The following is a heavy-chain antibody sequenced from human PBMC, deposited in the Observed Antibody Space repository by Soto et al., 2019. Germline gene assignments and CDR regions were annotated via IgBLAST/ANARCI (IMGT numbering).Heavy chain of an antibody. CDR2: ISAYTGKT. Sequence: ASVKVSCKASGYTFSSYGISWVRQAPGQGLEWMGWISAYTGKTNYAQKLQGRVTMTTDTSTSTAYMEVRSLRSDDTAVYYCARDLDSGSYYFDYWGQGTLVTVSS. D-gene: IGHD1-26*01. J-gene: IGHJ4*02. CDR3: ARDLDSGSYYFDY. V-gene: IGHV1-18*04. CDR1: GYTFSSYG.